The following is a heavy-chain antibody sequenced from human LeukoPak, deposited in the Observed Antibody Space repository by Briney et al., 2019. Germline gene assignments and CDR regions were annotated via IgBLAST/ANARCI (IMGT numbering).Heavy chain of an antibody. D-gene: IGHD5-24*01. V-gene: IGHV4-59*01. Sequence: SETLSLTCPVSGGSLSSYYWSWLRQPPGKGLEWIGYIYYSGSTNYNPALKSRVTMSVDTSKNQFSLKLSSVTAADTAVYYCARSGWMARDAFDIWGQGTMVTVSS. J-gene: IGHJ3*02. CDR3: ARSGWMARDAFDI. CDR1: GGSLSSYY. CDR2: IYYSGST.